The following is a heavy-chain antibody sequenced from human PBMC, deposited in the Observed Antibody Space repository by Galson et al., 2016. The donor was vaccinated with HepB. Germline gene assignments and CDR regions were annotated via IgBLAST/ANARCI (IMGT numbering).Heavy chain of an antibody. V-gene: IGHV5-51*01. CDR1: GYSFNTTW. CDR2: ISPGDSHI. CDR3: ARHGPAALPGSNWYFDL. D-gene: IGHD6-13*01. J-gene: IGHJ2*01. Sequence: QSGAEVKKPGESLKISCQGSGYSFNTTWIGWVRQMPGKGLEWTGVISPGDSHIRYSPSFQGQVTFSVDKSISTAYLQWSSLKASDTGIYYYARHGPAALPGSNWYFDLWGRGTLVTVTS.